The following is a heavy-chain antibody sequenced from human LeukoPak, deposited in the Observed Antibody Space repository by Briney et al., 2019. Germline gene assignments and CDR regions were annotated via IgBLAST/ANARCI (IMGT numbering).Heavy chain of an antibody. V-gene: IGHV4-59*08. CDR2: IYYSGST. CDR1: GGSISSYY. D-gene: IGHD5-24*01. J-gene: IGHJ4*02. Sequence: PSETLSLTCTVSGGSISSYYWSWIRQPPGKGLEWIGYIYYSGSTNYNPSLKSRVTISVDTSKNQFSLKLSSVTAADTAVYYCARLMATTTFDYWGQGTLVTVSS. CDR3: ARLMATTTFDY.